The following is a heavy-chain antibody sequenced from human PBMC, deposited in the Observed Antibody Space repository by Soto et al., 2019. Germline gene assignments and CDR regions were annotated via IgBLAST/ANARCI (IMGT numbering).Heavy chain of an antibody. CDR2: IYYSGST. CDR1: GGSISSGDYY. V-gene: IGHV4-30-4*01. Sequence: QVQLQESGPGLVKPSQTLSLTCTVSGGSISSGDYYWSWIRQPPGKGLEWIGYIYYSGSTYYNPSLKSXXTXSXXTSKNQCSLKLSSVTAADTAVYYCARAGISVLFDYWGQGTLVTVSS. CDR3: ARAGISVLFDY. D-gene: IGHD1-1*01. J-gene: IGHJ4*02.